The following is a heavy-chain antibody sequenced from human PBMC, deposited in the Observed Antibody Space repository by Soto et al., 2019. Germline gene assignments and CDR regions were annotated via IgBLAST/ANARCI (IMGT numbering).Heavy chain of an antibody. D-gene: IGHD2-2*01. J-gene: IGHJ6*03. CDR2: ISTSSSNI. V-gene: IGHV3-48*01. CDR3: ARETSTGNYYMDV. CDR1: GFSFSYYG. Sequence: EVQLVESGGGLVQPGGSLRLSCAASGFSFSYYGMNWVRQAPGKGLEWVSYISTSSSNIYYADSVKGRFTISRDNAKNPLSLQMNRLRAADTAVYYCARETSTGNYYMDVWGKGTTVTVSS.